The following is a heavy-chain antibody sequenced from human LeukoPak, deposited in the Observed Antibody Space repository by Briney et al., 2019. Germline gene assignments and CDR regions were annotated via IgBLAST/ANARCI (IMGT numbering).Heavy chain of an antibody. CDR1: GFTFSSYA. J-gene: IGHJ6*02. CDR3: AREHYYYYYYGMDV. Sequence: GGSLRLSCAASGFTFSSYAMSWVRQAPGKGLEWVSVIYSGGSTYYADSVKGRFTISRDNSKNTLYLQMNSLRAEDTAVYYCAREHYYYYYYGMDVWGQGTTVTVSS. V-gene: IGHV3-66*01. CDR2: IYSGGST.